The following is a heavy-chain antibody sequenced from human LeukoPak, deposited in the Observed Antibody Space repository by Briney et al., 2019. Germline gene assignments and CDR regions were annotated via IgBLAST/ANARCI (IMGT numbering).Heavy chain of an antibody. V-gene: IGHV1-18*01. CDR2: ISAYNGNT. Sequence: GASVKVSCKASGYTFTSYGISWVRQAPGQGLEWMGWISAYNGNTNYAQKLQGRVTMTTDTSTSTAYMELRSLRSEDTAVYYCARDSGYYDFFGSRHDAFDIWGQGTMVTVSS. J-gene: IGHJ3*02. CDR3: ARDSGYYDFFGSRHDAFDI. CDR1: GYTFTSYG. D-gene: IGHD3-22*01.